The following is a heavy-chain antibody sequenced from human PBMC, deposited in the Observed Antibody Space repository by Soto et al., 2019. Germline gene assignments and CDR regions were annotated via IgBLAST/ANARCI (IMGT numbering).Heavy chain of an antibody. Sequence: PGGSLSLSCAASGFTFSSYGMHWARQAPGKGLEWVAVISYDGSNKYYADSVKGRFTISRDNSKNTLYLQMNSLRAEDTAVYYCAKDMTSGYSDGLVRAGYYGMDVWGQGTTVTVSS. D-gene: IGHD5-18*01. J-gene: IGHJ6*02. CDR3: AKDMTSGYSDGLVRAGYYGMDV. CDR1: GFTFSSYG. CDR2: ISYDGSNK. V-gene: IGHV3-30*18.